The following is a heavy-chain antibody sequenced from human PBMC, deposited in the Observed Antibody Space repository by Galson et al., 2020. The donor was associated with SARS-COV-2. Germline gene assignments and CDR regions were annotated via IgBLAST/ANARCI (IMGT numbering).Heavy chain of an antibody. V-gene: IGHV5-51*01. CDR1: GYNFHDYW. D-gene: IGHD5-12*01. CDR3: ARRGYSGFNSGFEI. Sequence: HGESLKISCEASGYNFHDYWIGWVRQVPGKGLEWMGVIYPGDSDARYSPSFQGRVTISADKSITTAYLQWSSLMSSDTGVYYCARRGYSGFNSGFEIWGQGTMVTVS. J-gene: IGHJ3*02. CDR2: IYPGDSDA.